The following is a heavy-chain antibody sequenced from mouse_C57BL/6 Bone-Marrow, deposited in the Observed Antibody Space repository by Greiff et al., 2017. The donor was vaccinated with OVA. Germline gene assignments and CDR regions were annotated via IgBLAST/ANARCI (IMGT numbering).Heavy chain of an antibody. V-gene: IGHV2-9-1*01. Sequence: VKLVESGPGLVAPSQSLSITCTVSGFSLTSYAISWVRQPPGKGLEWLGVIWTGGGTNYNSALKSRLSISKDNSKSQVFLKMNSLQTDDTARYYCARITTVVATNYYAMDYWGQGTSVTVSS. J-gene: IGHJ4*01. CDR3: ARITTVVATNYYAMDY. CDR1: GFSLTSYA. CDR2: IWTGGGT. D-gene: IGHD1-1*01.